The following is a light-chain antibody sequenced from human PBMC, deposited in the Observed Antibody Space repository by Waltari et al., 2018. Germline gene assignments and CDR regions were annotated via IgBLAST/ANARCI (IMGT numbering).Light chain of an antibody. CDR3: CSYAGRSTLV. CDR1: SSDVGASTL. CDR2: EVN. Sequence: QSALTQPASVSGSPGQSITISCTGTSSDVGASTLLSWYQQHPGKAPTLMIYEVNKRPSGVSNRFSGSKSDNTASLTISGLQAEDEADYYCCSYAGRSTLVFGGGTNLTVL. V-gene: IGLV2-23*02. J-gene: IGLJ3*02.